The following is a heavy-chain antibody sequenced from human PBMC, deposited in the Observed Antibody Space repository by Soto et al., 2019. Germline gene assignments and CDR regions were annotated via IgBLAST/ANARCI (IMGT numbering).Heavy chain of an antibody. CDR2: IYDSESA. J-gene: IGHJ5*02. CDR1: GESISSGGYY. V-gene: IGHV4-31*03. D-gene: IGHD6-6*01. Sequence: QVQLQESGPGLVKPSQTLSLTCNVSGESISSGGYYWSWIRHHPRKGLEWIGYIYDSESAYYNPSPNSRLSSSMVTPKHPLGQRLSSVTGAGTAVYFRATASSRSAAADQWGQGTLVTVSP. CDR3: ATASSRSAAADQ.